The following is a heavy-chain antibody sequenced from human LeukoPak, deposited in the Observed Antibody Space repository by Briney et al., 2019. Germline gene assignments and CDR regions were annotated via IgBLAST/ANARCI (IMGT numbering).Heavy chain of an antibody. Sequence: GGSLRLSCAGSGFGFNDHYMTWIRQAPGKGLEWISYISSSGSTIYYADSVKGRFTISRDNAKNSVFLQMNSLKAEDTAVYYCARGSDMYYNSSGSFDYWGQGTLVTVSA. CDR3: ARGSDMYYNSSGSFDY. J-gene: IGHJ4*02. CDR1: GFGFNDHY. D-gene: IGHD3-22*01. CDR2: ISSSGSTI. V-gene: IGHV3-11*01.